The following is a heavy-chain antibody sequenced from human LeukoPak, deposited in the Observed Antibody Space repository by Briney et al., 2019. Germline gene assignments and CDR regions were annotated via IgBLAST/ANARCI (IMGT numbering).Heavy chain of an antibody. CDR2: ITVYNGNT. CDR3: ARDLTVAGARYPTH. CDR1: GYTFTSYV. J-gene: IGHJ4*02. V-gene: IGHV1-18*01. D-gene: IGHD3-9*01. Sequence: GASVKVSCKTSGYTFTSYVITWVRQAPGRGLEWMGWITVYNGNTNYAQNLQGRVTMTTDTSTSTAYMELRSLRSDDTAVYYCARDLTVAGARYPTHWGQGTLVTVSS.